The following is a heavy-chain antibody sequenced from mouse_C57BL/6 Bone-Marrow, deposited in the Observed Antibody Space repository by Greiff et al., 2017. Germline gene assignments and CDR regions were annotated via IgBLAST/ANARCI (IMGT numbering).Heavy chain of an antibody. CDR1: GFNIKDYY. CDR3: TTAAFYGSSPSYFDY. CDR2: IDPEDGDT. V-gene: IGHV14-1*01. J-gene: IGHJ2*01. D-gene: IGHD1-1*01. Sequence: VQLKESGAELVRPGASVKLSCTASGFNIKDYYMHWVKQRPEQGLEWIGRIDPEDGDTEYAPKFHGKATMTADTSSNTAYLQLSSLTSEDTAVYYCTTAAFYGSSPSYFDYWGQGTTLTVSS.